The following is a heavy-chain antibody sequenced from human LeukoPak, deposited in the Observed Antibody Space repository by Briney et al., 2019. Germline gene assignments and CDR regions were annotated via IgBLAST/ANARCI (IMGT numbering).Heavy chain of an antibody. CDR1: GGPISSSSYY. Sequence: SETLSLTCTVSGGPISSSSYYWGWIRQPPGKGLEWIGSIYYSGSTYYNPSLKSRVTISVDTSKNQFSLKLSSVTAADTAVYYCARAFPLGYCSSTSCLNWFDPWGQGTLVTVSS. J-gene: IGHJ5*02. CDR2: IYYSGST. D-gene: IGHD2-2*01. CDR3: ARAFPLGYCSSTSCLNWFDP. V-gene: IGHV4-39*07.